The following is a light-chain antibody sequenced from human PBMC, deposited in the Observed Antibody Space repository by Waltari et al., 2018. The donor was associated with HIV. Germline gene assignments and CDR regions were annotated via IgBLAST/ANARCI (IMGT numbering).Light chain of an antibody. CDR3: GTWDTSLSAGV. V-gene: IGLV1-51*01. J-gene: IGLJ3*02. CDR2: DNN. Sequence: QAVLTQPPSVSAAPGKKVTISCSGSSSNIGTNYVSWYQQVPGEAPKVPIYDNNQRPPGVPDRFSGSRSGRSATLGVAGLQTGDEADYYCGTWDTSLSAGVFGGGTKLTVL. CDR1: SSNIGTNY.